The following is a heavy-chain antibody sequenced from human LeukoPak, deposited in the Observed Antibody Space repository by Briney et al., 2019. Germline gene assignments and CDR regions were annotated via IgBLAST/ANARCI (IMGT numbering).Heavy chain of an antibody. CDR1: GFSLSGSA. CDR3: ASRGGSSGYDYPFDY. Sequence: GGSLKLSCAASGFSLSGSAVHWVRQASGKGPEWVGRIRSKASTYATGYAASVKGRFTISRDDSKNTAYLQMNSLNTEDTAVYYCASRGGSSGYDYPFDYWGQGTQVTVSS. D-gene: IGHD3-22*01. CDR2: IRSKASTYAT. V-gene: IGHV3-73*01. J-gene: IGHJ4*02.